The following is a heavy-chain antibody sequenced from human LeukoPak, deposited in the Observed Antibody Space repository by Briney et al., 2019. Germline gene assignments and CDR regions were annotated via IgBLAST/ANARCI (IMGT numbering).Heavy chain of an antibody. CDR1: GFSFSVYS. Sequence: PGGSLRLSCAPSGFSFSVYSMSWVRQAPGKGLEWVSGINGNGDSTFYRDSVRGRFTISRDFSKNTLYLQMRRLRAEDTALYYCAKGLGYSVYDLPDFWGQGTLVTVSS. CDR3: AKGLGYSVYDLPDF. V-gene: IGHV3-23*01. D-gene: IGHD5/OR15-5a*01. CDR2: INGNGDST. J-gene: IGHJ4*02.